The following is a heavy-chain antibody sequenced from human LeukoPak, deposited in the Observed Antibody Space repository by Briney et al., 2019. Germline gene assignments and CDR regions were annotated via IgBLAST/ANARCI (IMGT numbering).Heavy chain of an antibody. J-gene: IGHJ3*02. D-gene: IGHD3-3*01. CDR2: IYHSGST. Sequence: PSETLSLTCAVSGGSISSSNWWGWVRQPPGKGLEWIGEIYHSGSTNYNPSLKSRVTISVDKSKNQFSLKLSSVTAADTAVYYCARHYDPQPFDVFDIWGQGTMVTVSS. V-gene: IGHV4-4*02. CDR3: ARHYDPQPFDVFDI. CDR1: GGSISSSNW.